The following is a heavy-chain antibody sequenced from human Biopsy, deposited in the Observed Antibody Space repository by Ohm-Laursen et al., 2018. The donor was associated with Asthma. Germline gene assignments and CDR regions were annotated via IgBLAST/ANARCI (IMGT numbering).Heavy chain of an antibody. CDR3: GRDMGGFGSGWFPVEF. V-gene: IGHV3-20*01. D-gene: IGHD6-19*01. CDR2: INWNGGSI. J-gene: IGHJ4*02. Sequence: GSLRLSCTASGFTFDDYGMSWVRQAPGKGLDWVSGINWNGGSIGYADSVKGRFTISRDNAKNSLNLQMNSLRAEDTALYHCGRDMGGFGSGWFPVEFWGQGTLVTVSS. CDR1: GFTFDDYG.